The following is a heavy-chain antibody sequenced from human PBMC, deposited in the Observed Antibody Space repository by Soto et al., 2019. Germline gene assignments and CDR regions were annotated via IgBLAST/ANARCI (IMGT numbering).Heavy chain of an antibody. CDR3: ATNPRGVDTAVVTDY. CDR2: ISYDGSNK. J-gene: IGHJ4*02. Sequence: QVQLVESGGGVVQPGRSLRLSCAASGFTFSSYGMHWVRQAPGKGLEWVAVISYDGSNKYYADSVKGRFTISRDNSKNPLYLQMNSLRAEDTAVYYCATNPRGVDTAVVTDYWGQGTLVTVSS. D-gene: IGHD5-18*01. V-gene: IGHV3-30*03. CDR1: GFTFSSYG.